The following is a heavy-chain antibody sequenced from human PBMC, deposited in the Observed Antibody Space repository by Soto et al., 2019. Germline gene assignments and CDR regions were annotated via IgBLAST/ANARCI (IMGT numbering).Heavy chain of an antibody. CDR3: ARQRVLPAQYYFDS. Sequence: SETLSLTCFVSGGSVSRGSYYWTWIRQPPGKGLEWIGYILDSGTTDYNPSLKSRVTMSVDTSKNQFSLNLRSVTAADTAVYYCARQRVLPAQYYFDSWGQGVVVTVSS. V-gene: IGHV4-61*01. CDR2: ILDSGTT. D-gene: IGHD6-13*01. J-gene: IGHJ4*02. CDR1: GGSVSRGSYY.